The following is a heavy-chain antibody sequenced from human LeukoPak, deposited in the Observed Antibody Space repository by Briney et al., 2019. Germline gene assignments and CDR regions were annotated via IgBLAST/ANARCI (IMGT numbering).Heavy chain of an antibody. CDR1: GGSISSYY. V-gene: IGHV4-59*01. CDR3: ASGSYLYYYYYYMDV. Sequence: SETLSLTCTVSGGSISSYYWSWIRQPTGKGLEWIGYIYYSGSTNYNPSLKSRVTISVDTSKNQFSLKLSSVTAADTAVYYCASGSYLYYYYYYMDVWGKGTTVTVSS. CDR2: IYYSGST. D-gene: IGHD3-10*01. J-gene: IGHJ6*03.